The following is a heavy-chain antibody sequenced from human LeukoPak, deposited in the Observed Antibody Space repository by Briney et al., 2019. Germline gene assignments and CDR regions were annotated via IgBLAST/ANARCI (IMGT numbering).Heavy chain of an antibody. CDR2: INHSGST. CDR1: GGSFSGYD. J-gene: IGHJ4*02. D-gene: IGHD7-27*01. V-gene: IGHV4-34*01. CDR3: ARLGMTDDDY. Sequence: PSETLSLTCAVYGGSFSGYDWSWIRQPPGKGLGWIGEINHSGSTNYNPSLKSRVTISVDTSKNQFSLKLSSVTAADTAVYYCARLGMTDDDYWGQGTLVTVSS.